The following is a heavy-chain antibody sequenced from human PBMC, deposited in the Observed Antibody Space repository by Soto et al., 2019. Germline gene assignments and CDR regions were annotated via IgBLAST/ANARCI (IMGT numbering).Heavy chain of an antibody. CDR3: AKDGNDYVWGSYPHDGYFDY. V-gene: IGHV3-30*18. CDR2: ISYDGSNK. Sequence: QVQLVESGGGVVQPGRSLRLSCAASGFTFSSYGMHWVRQAPGKGLEWVAVISYDGSNKYYADSVKGRFTISRDNSKNKLYLQMNSLRAEDTAVYYCAKDGNDYVWGSYPHDGYFDYWGQGTLVTVSS. J-gene: IGHJ4*02. D-gene: IGHD3-16*02. CDR1: GFTFSSYG.